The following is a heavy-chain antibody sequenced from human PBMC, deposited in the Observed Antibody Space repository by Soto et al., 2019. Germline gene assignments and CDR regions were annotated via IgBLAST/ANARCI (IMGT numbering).Heavy chain of an antibody. CDR1: GGSISSGGYS. J-gene: IGHJ5*02. CDR3: ARENSRWFDP. Sequence: SETLSLTCAVSGGSISSGGYSWSWIRQPPGKGLEWIGYIYHSGSTYYNPSLKSRVTISVDRSKNQFSPKLSSVTAADTAVYYCARENSRWFDPWGQGTLVTVSS. CDR2: IYHSGST. V-gene: IGHV4-30-2*01. D-gene: IGHD3-22*01.